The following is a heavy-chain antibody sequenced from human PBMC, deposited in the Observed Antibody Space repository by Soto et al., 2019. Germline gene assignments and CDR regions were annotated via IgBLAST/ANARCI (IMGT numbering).Heavy chain of an antibody. J-gene: IGHJ3*02. CDR1: GFTFDDYA. CDR2: ISWNSGSI. CDR3: AKDYHDYCDYVHAFDI. D-gene: IGHD4-17*01. V-gene: IGHV3-9*01. Sequence: DVQLVESGGGLVQPTRSLRLSCAASGFTFDDYAMHWVRQAPGKGLEWVSGISWNSGSIGYADSVKGRFTISRDNAKNSLYLQMNSLRAEDTALYYCAKDYHDYCDYVHAFDIWGQGTMVTFSS.